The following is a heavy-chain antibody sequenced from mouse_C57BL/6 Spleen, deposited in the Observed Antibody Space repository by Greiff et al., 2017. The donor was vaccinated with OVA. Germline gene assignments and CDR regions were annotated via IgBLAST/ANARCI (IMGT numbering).Heavy chain of an antibody. D-gene: IGHD1-1*01. J-gene: IGHJ1*03. Sequence: VQLVESGPELVKPGASVKISCKASGYTFTDYYINWVKQRPGQGLEWIGWIYPGSGNNKYNEKFKGKATLTVDTSSSSAYMQRSSLTSEDSAVYFCANNYGSSLYWYFDVWGTGTTVTVSS. CDR3: ANNYGSSLYWYFDV. V-gene: IGHV1-84*01. CDR1: GYTFTDYY. CDR2: IYPGSGNN.